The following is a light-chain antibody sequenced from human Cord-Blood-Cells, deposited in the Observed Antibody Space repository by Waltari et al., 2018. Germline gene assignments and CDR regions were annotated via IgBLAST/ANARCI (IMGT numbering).Light chain of an antibody. CDR3: QQRTNWPMYT. CDR2: AVS. CDR1: QSIGVY. Sequence: EIVLTQSPATLSLSPGERATLSCRASQSIGVYLAWYQQKPGQSPRLLIYAVSTRATGIPARFSGSGSGTDFTLTISSLEPEDFAVYYCQQRTNWPMYTFGQGTKLEIK. V-gene: IGKV3-11*01. J-gene: IGKJ2*01.